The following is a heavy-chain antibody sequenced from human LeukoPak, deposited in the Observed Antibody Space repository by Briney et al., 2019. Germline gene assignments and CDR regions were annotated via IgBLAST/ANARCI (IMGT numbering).Heavy chain of an antibody. J-gene: IGHJ4*02. CDR2: IYYSGST. Sequence: SETLSLTCTVSGGSISSYYWGWIRQPPGKGLEWIGSIYYSGSTHYNPSLKSRDTLSVDTSKNQFSLKLSSVTAADTAVYYCARHSSGWYSPYYFDYWGQGTLVTVSS. D-gene: IGHD6-19*01. V-gene: IGHV4-59*08. CDR3: ARHSSGWYSPYYFDY. CDR1: GGSISSYY.